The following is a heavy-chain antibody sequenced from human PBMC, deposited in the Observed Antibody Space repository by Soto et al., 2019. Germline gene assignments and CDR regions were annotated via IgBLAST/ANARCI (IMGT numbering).Heavy chain of an antibody. CDR2: ISCSSSTI. J-gene: IGHJ6*02. CDR3: ARDRGYYYDSSGYYGPYHYGLDF. D-gene: IGHD3-22*01. Sequence: PGGSLRLSCAASGFTFSRYSMNWVRQAPGKGLEWVSYISCSSSTIYYADSVKGRFTISRDNAKNSLYLQMNSLRAEDTAVYYCARDRGYYYDSSGYYGPYHYGLDFWGQGTTVTVSS. V-gene: IGHV3-48*01. CDR1: GFTFSRYS.